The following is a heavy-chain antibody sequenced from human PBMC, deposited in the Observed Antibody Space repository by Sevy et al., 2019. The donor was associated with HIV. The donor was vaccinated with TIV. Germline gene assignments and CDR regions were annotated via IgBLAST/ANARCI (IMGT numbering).Heavy chain of an antibody. CDR2: ISNSGANT. V-gene: IGHV3-23*01. D-gene: IGHD6-19*01. CDR1: GFTFTNYG. Sequence: GGSLRLSRAASGFTFTNYGMHWVRQAPGKGLEWVSGISNSGANTYYADSVRGRFTVSRDNSKNTVYLQLNSLRAEDTAIYYCAKEWTILSDWYGEFDYWGQGTLVTVSS. CDR3: AKEWTILSDWYGEFDY. J-gene: IGHJ4*02.